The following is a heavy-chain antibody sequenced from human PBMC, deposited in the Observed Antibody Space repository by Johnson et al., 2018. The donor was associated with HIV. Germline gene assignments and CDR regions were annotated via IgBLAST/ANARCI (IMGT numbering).Heavy chain of an antibody. CDR1: GFTFSDYY. D-gene: IGHD6-13*01. CDR2: ISSSGSTI. V-gene: IGHV3-11*01. J-gene: IGHJ3*02. CDR3: TTWYSLVSGAFDI. Sequence: QVQLVESGGGLVQPGGSLRLSCVASGFTFSDYYMTWVRQAPGKGLEWVSYISSSGSTIYSADSVKGRFTLSRDNAKNSLYLQMNILKTEDTAVYYCTTWYSLVSGAFDIWGQGTMVTVSS.